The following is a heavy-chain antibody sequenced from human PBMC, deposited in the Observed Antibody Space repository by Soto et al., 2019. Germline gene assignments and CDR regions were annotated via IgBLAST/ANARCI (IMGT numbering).Heavy chain of an antibody. CDR2: IYHSGST. CDR3: ARDSTSGYEPFDP. CDR1: GGSISSGGYS. V-gene: IGHV4-30-2*01. D-gene: IGHD3-22*01. Sequence: QLQLQESGSGLVKPSQTLSLTCAVSGGSISSGGYSWSWIRQPPGKGLEWIGYIYHSGSTYYNPSLTSRVTISVDRSKNQFSLKLSSVTAADTAVYYCARDSTSGYEPFDPWGQGTLVTVSS. J-gene: IGHJ5*02.